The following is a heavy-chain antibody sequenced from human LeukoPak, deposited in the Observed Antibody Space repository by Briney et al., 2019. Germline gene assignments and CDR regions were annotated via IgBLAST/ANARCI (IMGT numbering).Heavy chain of an antibody. CDR2: ISGDGIT. J-gene: IGHJ4*02. Sequence: GGSLRLSCAASGFSFDDCAMHWVRQAPGKGLEWVSLISGDGITYYADSAKGRFTISRDNSKNSLYLQMNSLRREDTALYYCVKELTAATIPTFFDYWGQGTLVTVST. CDR3: VKELTAATIPTFFDY. V-gene: IGHV3-43*02. D-gene: IGHD5-12*01. CDR1: GFSFDDCA.